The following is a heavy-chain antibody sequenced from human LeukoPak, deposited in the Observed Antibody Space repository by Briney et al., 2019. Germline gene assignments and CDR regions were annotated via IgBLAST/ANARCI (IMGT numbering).Heavy chain of an antibody. Sequence: PGGSLRLSCAASGFTFSSYWMHWVRQAPGKGLVWVSRIKSDGSSTNYADSVRGRFTISRDNAKNTLYLQMNSLRADDTAVYYCARVGGDDNGDYVNWFDPWGQGTLVTVSS. CDR1: GFTFSSYW. V-gene: IGHV3-74*01. CDR3: ARVGGDDNGDYVNWFDP. CDR2: IKSDGSST. J-gene: IGHJ5*02. D-gene: IGHD4-17*01.